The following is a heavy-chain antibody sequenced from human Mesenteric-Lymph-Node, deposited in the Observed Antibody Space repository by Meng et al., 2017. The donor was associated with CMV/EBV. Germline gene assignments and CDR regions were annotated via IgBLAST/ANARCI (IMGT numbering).Heavy chain of an antibody. Sequence: GGSLRLSCAASGFTFDTYAMTWVRQAPGKGLEWVSDISAEGTRTYYADSVKGRFTISRDNSENTVDLQMNSLRVDDTGVYYCVRGGFGVVIDYWGQGTLVTVSS. J-gene: IGHJ4*02. CDR1: GFTFDTYA. V-gene: IGHV3-23*01. CDR2: ISAEGTRT. CDR3: VRGGFGVVIDY. D-gene: IGHD3-3*01.